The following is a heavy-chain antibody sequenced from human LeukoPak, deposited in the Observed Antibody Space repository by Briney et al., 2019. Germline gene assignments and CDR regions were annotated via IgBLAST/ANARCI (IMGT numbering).Heavy chain of an antibody. J-gene: IGHJ6*02. D-gene: IGHD3-16*01. CDR2: INHNGNVN. CDR3: ARGGGLDV. CDR1: GFTFSSYW. V-gene: IGHV3-7*03. Sequence: GGSLRLSCAASGFTFSSYWMNWARQAPGKGLEWVASINHNGNVNYYVDSVKGRFTFSRDNAKNSLYLQMSNLRAEDTAVYFCARGGGLDVWGQGATVTVSS.